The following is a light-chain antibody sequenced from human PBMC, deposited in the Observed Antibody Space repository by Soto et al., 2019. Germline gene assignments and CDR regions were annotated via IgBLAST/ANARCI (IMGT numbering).Light chain of an antibody. CDR2: EVS. V-gene: IGLV2-14*01. CDR3: SSKTSSSSPFV. CDR1: TSDVGAYNY. J-gene: IGLJ1*01. Sequence: QSALTQPASVSGSPGQSITISCTGSTSDVGAYNYVSWYKHHPGQAPQLMIYEVSNRPSGVSNRFSGSKSGNTASLTISGLQADDEGDYYCSSKTSSSSPFVFGTGTKL.